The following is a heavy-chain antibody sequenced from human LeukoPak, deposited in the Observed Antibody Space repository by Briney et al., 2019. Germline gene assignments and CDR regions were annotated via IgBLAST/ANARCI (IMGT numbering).Heavy chain of an antibody. CDR3: ARVAGSGHYYYYFNY. CDR1: GLTVSINY. J-gene: IGHJ4*02. Sequence: PGGSLRLSCAASGLTVSINYMSWVRQAPGKGLEWVSVIFSDGRTFYADSVKGRITISRDSSKNTVYLQMNRLRPEDTAVYYCARVAGSGHYYYYFNYWGQGTPVTVSS. D-gene: IGHD3-22*01. V-gene: IGHV3-66*01. CDR2: IFSDGRT.